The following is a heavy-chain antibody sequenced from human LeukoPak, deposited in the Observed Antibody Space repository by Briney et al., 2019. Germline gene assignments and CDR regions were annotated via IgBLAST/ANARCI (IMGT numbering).Heavy chain of an antibody. CDR1: GFTFSSYA. CDR2: ISYDGSNK. D-gene: IGHD3-16*01. J-gene: IGHJ4*02. V-gene: IGHV3-30-3*01. Sequence: GRSLRLSCAASGFTFSSYAMHWVRQAPGKGLEWVAVISYDGSNKYYADSVKGRFTISRDNSKNTLYLQMNSLRAEDTAVYYCARRYDYADYWGQGTLVTVSS. CDR3: ARRYDYADY.